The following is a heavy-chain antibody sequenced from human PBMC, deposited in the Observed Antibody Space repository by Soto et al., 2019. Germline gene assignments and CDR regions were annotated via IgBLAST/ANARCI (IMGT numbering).Heavy chain of an antibody. D-gene: IGHD2-2*01. Sequence: ASVKVSCKASGYTFTSYYMHWVRQAPGQGLEWMGIINPSGGSTSYAQKFQGRVTMTRDTSTSTVYMELSSPRSEDTAVYYCARDQVVPAAQFMLSFDPWGQGTLVTVSS. V-gene: IGHV1-46*03. J-gene: IGHJ5*02. CDR1: GYTFTSYY. CDR2: INPSGGST. CDR3: ARDQVVPAAQFMLSFDP.